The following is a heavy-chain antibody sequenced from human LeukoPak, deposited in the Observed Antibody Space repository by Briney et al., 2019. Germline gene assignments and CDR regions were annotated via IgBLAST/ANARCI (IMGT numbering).Heavy chain of an antibody. Sequence: SETLSLTCTVSSGSISSYYWSWIRQPPGKGLDWIGYIYYSGSTNYNPSLKSRVTISVDTSKNQFSLTLSSVTAADTAVYYCARLSKYGSGTYYPDVWGQGTTVTVSS. CDR1: SGSISSYY. CDR3: ARLSKYGSGTYYPDV. D-gene: IGHD3-10*01. J-gene: IGHJ6*02. CDR2: IYYSGST. V-gene: IGHV4-59*08.